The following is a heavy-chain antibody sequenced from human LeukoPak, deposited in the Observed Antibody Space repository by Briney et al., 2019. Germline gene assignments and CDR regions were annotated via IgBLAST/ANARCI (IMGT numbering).Heavy chain of an antibody. J-gene: IGHJ1*01. V-gene: IGHV1-18*01. Sequence: ASVKVSCTASGYTFTSYGISWVRQAPAQGLEWMGWISAYNGNTNYAQKLQGRVTMTTDTSTSTAYMELRSLRSDDTAVYYCARDNGYFEYFEHWGQGTLVTVSS. CDR1: GYTFTSYG. CDR3: ARDNGYFEYFEH. CDR2: ISAYNGNT. D-gene: IGHD5-24*01.